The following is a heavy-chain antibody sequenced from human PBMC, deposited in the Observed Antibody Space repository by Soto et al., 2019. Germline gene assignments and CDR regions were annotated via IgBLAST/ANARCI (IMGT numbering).Heavy chain of an antibody. CDR1: GCTLTELS. CDR3: ARDRKSGSYLNY. V-gene: IGHV1-24*01. D-gene: IGHD1-26*01. Sequence: ASVKVSCKVSGCTLTELSMHWVRQAPGKGLEWMGGFDPEDGETIYAQKFQGRVTMTRDTSISTAYMELSRLRSDDTAVYYCARDRKSGSYLNYWGQGTLVTVSS. CDR2: FDPEDGET. J-gene: IGHJ4*02.